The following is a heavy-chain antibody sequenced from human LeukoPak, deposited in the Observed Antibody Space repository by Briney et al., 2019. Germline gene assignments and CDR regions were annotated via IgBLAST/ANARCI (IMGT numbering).Heavy chain of an antibody. D-gene: IGHD3-22*01. V-gene: IGHV1-58*01. CDR3: AAVPLTYYGDYYYYGMDV. J-gene: IGHJ6*02. CDR2: IVVGSGNT. CDR1: GVTFSGSA. Sequence: GASVKVPCKVSGVTFSGSAVQWVRQARGLEWIGWIVVGSGNTNYAQKFQERVTFTRDMSTSTAYMELSSLRSEDTAVYYCAAVPLTYYGDYYYYGMDVWGQGTTVTVSS.